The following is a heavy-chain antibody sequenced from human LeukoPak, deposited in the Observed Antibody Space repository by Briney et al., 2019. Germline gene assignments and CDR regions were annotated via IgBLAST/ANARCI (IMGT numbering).Heavy chain of an antibody. CDR1: GFTFSSYA. D-gene: IGHD2-2*01. CDR2: ISGSGGST. Sequence: PGGSLRLSCAASGFTFSSYAMSWVRQAPGKGLEWVSAISGSGGSTYYADSVKGRFTISRDNSKNTLYLQMNGLRAEDTAVYYCAKDRYCSSTSCGDFDYWGQGTLVTVSS. V-gene: IGHV3-23*01. CDR3: AKDRYCSSTSCGDFDY. J-gene: IGHJ4*02.